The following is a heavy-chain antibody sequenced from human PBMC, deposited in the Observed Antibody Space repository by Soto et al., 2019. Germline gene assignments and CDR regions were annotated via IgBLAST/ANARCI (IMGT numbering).Heavy chain of an antibody. J-gene: IGHJ6*02. CDR1: GFTFSSYW. CDR3: TRDSCDGYVYYGMDV. CDR2: INIDGTST. V-gene: IGHV3-74*01. Sequence: EVQLVESGGGLVQPGGSLRLSCAASGFTFSSYWMHWVRQVSGKGLVWVSRINIDGTSTSYADSVKGRFTISRDNAKNTMYLQMSSLRAEDTAVYYCTRDSCDGYVYYGMDVWGHGTTVTVSS. D-gene: IGHD3-22*01.